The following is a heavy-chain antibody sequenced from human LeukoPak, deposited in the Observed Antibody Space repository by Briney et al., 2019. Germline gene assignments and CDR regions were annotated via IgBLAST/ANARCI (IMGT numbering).Heavy chain of an antibody. CDR3: ARDGEVVGMVRGVRAYAFDI. Sequence: ASVKVSCKASGYTFTGYYMHWVRQAPGQGLEWMGWINPNSGGTNYAQKFQGRVTITADEFTSTAYMELSSLRSEDTAVYYCARDGEVVGMVRGVRAYAFDIWGQGTMVTVSS. CDR2: INPNSGGT. V-gene: IGHV1-2*02. CDR1: GYTFTGYY. D-gene: IGHD3-10*01. J-gene: IGHJ3*02.